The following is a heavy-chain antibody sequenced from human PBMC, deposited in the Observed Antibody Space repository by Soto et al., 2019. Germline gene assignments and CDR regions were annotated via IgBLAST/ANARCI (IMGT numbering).Heavy chain of an antibody. V-gene: IGHV3-21*01. CDR2: ISSSSSYI. CDR1: GFTFSSYS. J-gene: IGHJ3*02. Sequence: GGSLRLSCAASGFTFSSYSMNWVRQAPGKGLEWVSSISSSSSYIYYADSVKGRFTISRDNAKNSLYLQMNSLRAEDTAVYYCARGLRDLYAFDIWGQGTMVTVSS. CDR3: ARGLRDLYAFDI.